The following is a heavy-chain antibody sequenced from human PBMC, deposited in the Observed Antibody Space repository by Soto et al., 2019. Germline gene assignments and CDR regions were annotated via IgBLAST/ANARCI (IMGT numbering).Heavy chain of an antibody. V-gene: IGHV1-18*01. D-gene: IGHD5-18*01. J-gene: IGHJ4*02. Sequence: QVQLVQSGAEVKKPGASVKVSCKASGYTFTSYGIIWVRQAPGQGLEWMGWISAYNGNTKYAQKLQGRVTMTTDTATSTAYMELRSLRSDDKAVYYCSRDNSYGLLEYWGQGTLVTVSS. CDR2: ISAYNGNT. CDR1: GYTFTSYG. CDR3: SRDNSYGLLEY.